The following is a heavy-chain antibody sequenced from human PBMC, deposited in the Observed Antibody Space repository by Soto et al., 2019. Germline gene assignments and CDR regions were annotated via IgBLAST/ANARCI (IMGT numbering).Heavy chain of an antibody. V-gene: IGHV3-7*03. D-gene: IGHD3-22*01. CDR2: IKSDGGRE. CDR3: ARDNSVIVVACPLLDN. CDR1: RFTFSIFW. Sequence: GGSLRLSCAASRFTFSIFWFHWVRQAPGTGLEWVSNIKSDGGREDYVDSVKGRFTISRDNAKNSLYLQMNSLRAEDSAVYYCARDNSVIVVACPLLDNWGQGTLVTVSS. J-gene: IGHJ4*02.